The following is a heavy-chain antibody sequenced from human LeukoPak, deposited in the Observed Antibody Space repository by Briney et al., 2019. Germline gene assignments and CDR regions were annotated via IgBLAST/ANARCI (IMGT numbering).Heavy chain of an antibody. J-gene: IGHJ4*02. D-gene: IGHD6-6*01. CDR1: GFSFGIYW. CDR2: INEDGSEK. V-gene: IGHV3-7*03. CDR3: ARAMSIAARLQTIFDY. Sequence: PGGSLRLSCEGTGFSFGIYWMSWVRQAPGKGLEWVANINEDGSEKYYVDSVKGRFTISRDNGKNAVYLQMKSLRAEDTAVYYCARAMSIAARLQTIFDYWGQGTLVTVSS.